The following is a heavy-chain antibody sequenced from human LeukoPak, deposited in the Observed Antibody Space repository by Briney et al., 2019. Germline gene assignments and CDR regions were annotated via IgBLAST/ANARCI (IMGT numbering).Heavy chain of an antibody. CDR1: GYTFTGYY. V-gene: IGHV1-2*06. D-gene: IGHD5-24*01. Sequence: ASVKVSCKASGYTFTGYYMHWVRQAPGQGLEWMGRINPNSGGTNYAQKLQGRVTMTTDTSTSTAYMELRSLRSDDTAVYYCARDTEDDGAFGIWGQGTMVTVSS. CDR3: ARDTEDDGAFGI. J-gene: IGHJ3*02. CDR2: INPNSGGT.